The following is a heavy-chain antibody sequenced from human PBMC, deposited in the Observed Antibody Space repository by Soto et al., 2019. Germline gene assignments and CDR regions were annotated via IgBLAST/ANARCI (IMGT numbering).Heavy chain of an antibody. Sequence: QVTLKESGPVLVRPTETLTLTCTVSGFSLSNPTMGVSWIRQPPGKALEWLVHIFSNAEKSYSTSLKRRLTVSKDTSKSQVVLTLTNMDSVDTATYYCARIMVGSGSDYALDYWGQGTLVTVSS. D-gene: IGHD1-26*01. CDR3: ARIMVGSGSDYALDY. CDR2: IFSNAEK. CDR1: GFSLSNPTMG. V-gene: IGHV2-26*01. J-gene: IGHJ4*02.